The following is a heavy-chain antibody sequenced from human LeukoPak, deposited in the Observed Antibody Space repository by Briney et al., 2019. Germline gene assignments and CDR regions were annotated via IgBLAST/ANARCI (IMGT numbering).Heavy chain of an antibody. CDR3: ARGSGGGDWLGWFDP. CDR2: IYYSGST. Sequence: SETLSLTGTVSGGSISSYYWSWIRQPPGKGLEWIGYIYYSGSTNYNPSLKSRVTISVDTSKNQFSLKLSSVTAADTAVYYCARGSGGGDWLGWFDPWGQGTLVTVSS. V-gene: IGHV4-59*01. D-gene: IGHD2-21*01. J-gene: IGHJ5*02. CDR1: GGSISSYY.